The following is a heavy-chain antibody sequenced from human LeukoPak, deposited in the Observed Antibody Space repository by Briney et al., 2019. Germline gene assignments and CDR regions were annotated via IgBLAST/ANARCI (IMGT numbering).Heavy chain of an antibody. D-gene: IGHD2-2*01. CDR3: ASGTDFTSSYYYNYPMDV. Sequence: PGRSLRLSCAASGFTFSTYDMHWVRQAPGKGLEWVSYISYGESNIYYADSVKGRFTISRDNSKNTLYLQMNSLRGDDTAVYYCASGTDFTSSYYYNYPMDVWGKGTTVTVSS. CDR1: GFTFSTYD. V-gene: IGHV3-30*04. J-gene: IGHJ6*03. CDR2: ISYGESNI.